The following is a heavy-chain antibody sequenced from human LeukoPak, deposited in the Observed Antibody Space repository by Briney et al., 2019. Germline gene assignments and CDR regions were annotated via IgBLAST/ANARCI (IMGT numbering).Heavy chain of an antibody. V-gene: IGHV3-9*01. Sequence: GGSLRLSCAASGFTFDDYAMHWVRQAPGKGLEWVSGISWNSGSIGYADSVKGRFTISRDNAKNSLYLQMNSLRAEDTALYYCANDLGGGYSSSWYYFDYWGQGTLVTVSS. CDR3: ANDLGGGYSSSWYYFDY. CDR1: GFTFDDYA. CDR2: ISWNSGSI. J-gene: IGHJ4*02. D-gene: IGHD6-13*01.